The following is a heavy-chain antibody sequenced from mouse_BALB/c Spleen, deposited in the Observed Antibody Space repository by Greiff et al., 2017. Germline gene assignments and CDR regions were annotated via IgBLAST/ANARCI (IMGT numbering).Heavy chain of an antibody. D-gene: IGHD2-1*01. Sequence: EVQLVESGGGLVKPGGSLKLSCAASGFTFSSYAMSWVRQTPEKRLEWVASISSGGSTYYPDSVKGRFTISRDNARNILYLQMSSLRSEDTAMYYCARGGTYYGNYDAMDYWGQGTSVTVSS. V-gene: IGHV5-6-5*01. J-gene: IGHJ4*01. CDR3: ARGGTYYGNYDAMDY. CDR2: ISSGGST. CDR1: GFTFSSYA.